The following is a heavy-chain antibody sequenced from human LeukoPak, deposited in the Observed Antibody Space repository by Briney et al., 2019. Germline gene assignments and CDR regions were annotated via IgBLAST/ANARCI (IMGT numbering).Heavy chain of an antibody. CDR3: ATKPGYCSGGSCYSQNGNWFDP. Sequence: PSQTLSLTCTVSGASITSGGYYWSWIRQHPQRGLEWIGYLYYTGSSFYNPSLKSRVTISVDTSENHFSLNLNSVTAADTAVYYCATKPGYCSGGSCYSQNGNWFDPWGQGTLVTVSS. CDR1: GASITSGGYY. D-gene: IGHD2-15*01. CDR2: LYYTGSS. V-gene: IGHV4-31*03. J-gene: IGHJ5*02.